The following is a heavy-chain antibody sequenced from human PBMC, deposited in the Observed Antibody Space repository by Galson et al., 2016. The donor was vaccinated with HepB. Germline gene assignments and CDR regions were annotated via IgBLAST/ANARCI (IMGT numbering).Heavy chain of an antibody. D-gene: IGHD3-3*01. CDR1: GYTFISHG. V-gene: IGHV1-18*01. J-gene: IGHJ4*02. CDR3: ARYYDFWSGYSMGPVEY. CDR2: ISAYNGKT. Sequence: SVKVSCKASGYTFISHGISWVRQAPGQGLEWMGWISAYNGKTKYAENLQGRVTMTRDTSTNTVYMELRSLRSGDTAVYFCARYYDFWSGYSMGPVEYWGQGTLISVSS.